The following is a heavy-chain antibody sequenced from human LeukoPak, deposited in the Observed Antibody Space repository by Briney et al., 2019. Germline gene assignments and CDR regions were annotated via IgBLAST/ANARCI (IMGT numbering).Heavy chain of an antibody. Sequence: GASVKVSCKASGYTVPNYYVHWLRQAPGQGLEWVGMINPTGRYTRHAQNFQGRVTMTRDASTHTAYMELDSLTSDDTALYYCASFDSSGQYRFVYWGQGTLVTVSA. V-gene: IGHV1-46*01. CDR3: ASFDSSGQYRFVY. J-gene: IGHJ4*02. CDR2: INPTGRYT. D-gene: IGHD3-22*01. CDR1: GYTVPNYY.